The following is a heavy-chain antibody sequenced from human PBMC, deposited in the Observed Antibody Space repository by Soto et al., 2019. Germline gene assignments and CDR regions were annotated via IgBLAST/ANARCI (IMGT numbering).Heavy chain of an antibody. Sequence: ASVKVSCKASGYTFTSYYIHWVRQAPGQGLEWMGIINPSGGSTSYAQKFQGRVTMTRDTSTSTVYMELSSLRSEDTAVYYCARQQKLELRSYWFDPWGQGTLVTVSS. CDR1: GYTFTSYY. CDR2: INPSGGST. D-gene: IGHD1-7*01. CDR3: ARQQKLELRSYWFDP. J-gene: IGHJ5*02. V-gene: IGHV1-46*01.